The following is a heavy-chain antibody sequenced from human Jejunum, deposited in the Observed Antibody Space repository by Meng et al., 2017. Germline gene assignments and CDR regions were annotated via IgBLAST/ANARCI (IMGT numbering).Heavy chain of an antibody. V-gene: IGHV3-33*03. J-gene: IGHJ3*02. D-gene: IGHD3-10*01. CDR3: ASAMGRGDNAFDI. CDR1: GFSFIGYG. Sequence: GGSLRLSCVAPGFSFIGYGMHWVRQAPGKGLEWVAGIWYDGSNKYYVESVRGRFTITRDNAKNTLYLQMSSLRAEDTAVYSCASAMGRGDNAFDIWGQGTMVTVSS. CDR2: IWYDGSNK.